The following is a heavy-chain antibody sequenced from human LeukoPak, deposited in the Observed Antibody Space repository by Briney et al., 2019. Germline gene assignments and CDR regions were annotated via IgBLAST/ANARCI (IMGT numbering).Heavy chain of an antibody. D-gene: IGHD1-26*01. Sequence: PGRSLRLSCAASGFTFSSYGMHWVRQAPGMGLEGVAIIWYDGNNKYYADSVKGRFTISRDNSKNTLYRQMNSLRVEDTAVYYCARDLSGSAIDYWGQGTLVTVSS. CDR2: IWYDGNNK. J-gene: IGHJ4*02. V-gene: IGHV3-33*01. CDR1: GFTFSSYG. CDR3: ARDLSGSAIDY.